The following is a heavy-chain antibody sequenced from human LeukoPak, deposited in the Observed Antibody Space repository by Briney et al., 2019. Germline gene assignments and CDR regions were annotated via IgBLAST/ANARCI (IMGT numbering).Heavy chain of an antibody. D-gene: IGHD2-2*01. J-gene: IGHJ3*02. V-gene: IGHV3-21*01. CDR1: GFTFSSYS. CDR3: ARRSAPGPAAMAPDAFDI. CDR2: ISSSSSYI. Sequence: GGSLRLSCAASGFTFSSYSMNWVRQAPGKGLEWVSSISSSSSYIYYADSVKGRFTISRDNAKNSLYLQMNSLRAEDTAVYYCARRSAPGPAAMAPDAFDIWGQGTMVTVSS.